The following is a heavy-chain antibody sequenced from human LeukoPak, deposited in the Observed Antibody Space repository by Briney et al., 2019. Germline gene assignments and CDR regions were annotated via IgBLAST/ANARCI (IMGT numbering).Heavy chain of an antibody. Sequence: GGSLRLSCAASGFTFSSYSMNWVRQAPGKGLEWVSYISSSSSTIYYADSVKGRFTISRDNAKNSLYLQMNSLRAEDTAVYYCARGRYYGMDVWGQGTTVTVSS. CDR3: ARGRYYGMDV. J-gene: IGHJ6*02. CDR1: GFTFSSYS. V-gene: IGHV3-48*01. CDR2: ISSSSSTI.